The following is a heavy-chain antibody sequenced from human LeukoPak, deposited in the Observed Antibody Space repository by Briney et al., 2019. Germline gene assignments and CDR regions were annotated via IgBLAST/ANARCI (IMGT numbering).Heavy chain of an antibody. D-gene: IGHD3-3*01. J-gene: IGHJ5*02. V-gene: IGHV3-23*01. Sequence: GGSLRLSCAASGFTFSSYAMSWVRQAPGKGLEWVSSISGSGSSTYYADSVKGRFTISRDNSKNTLYLQMNSLRAEDTAVCYCAKENYDFRSGCYRDLDLWGRETLVSVS. CDR1: GFTFSSYA. CDR3: AKENYDFRSGCYRDLDL. CDR2: ISGSGSST.